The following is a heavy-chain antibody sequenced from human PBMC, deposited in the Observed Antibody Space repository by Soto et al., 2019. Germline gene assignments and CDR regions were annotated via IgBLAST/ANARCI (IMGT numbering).Heavy chain of an antibody. CDR3: TTRGALGY. Sequence: EVQLVESGGGLVKPGESLRLSCAASDLSFSNAYINWVRQAPGKGLEWVGRIKSKTDGGTIDYAAPVKGRFIISRDHSSNTVYLQMNSLKTEDTAVYYCTTRGALGYWGQGTLVTVSS. D-gene: IGHD2-15*01. V-gene: IGHV3-15*07. CDR2: IKSKTDGGTI. CDR1: DLSFSNAY. J-gene: IGHJ4*02.